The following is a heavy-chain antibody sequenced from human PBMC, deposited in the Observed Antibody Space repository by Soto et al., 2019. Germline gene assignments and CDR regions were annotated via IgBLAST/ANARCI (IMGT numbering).Heavy chain of an antibody. D-gene: IGHD1-26*01. CDR3: ARSGSYSWLPY. CDR2: VSPSGSS. J-gene: IGHJ4*02. CDR1: GFTFSSYA. Sequence: EVELLESGGGLAQPGGSLRLSGAASGFTFSSYALSWVRQAPGKGLEWVSSVSPSGSSYYADSVKGRFTISRDNSKNTLYLQMNSLKAEDSALYYCARSGSYSWLPYWGQGTLVTVSS. V-gene: IGHV3-23*01.